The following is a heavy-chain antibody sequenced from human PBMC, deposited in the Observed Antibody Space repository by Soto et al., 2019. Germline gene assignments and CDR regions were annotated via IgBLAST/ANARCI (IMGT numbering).Heavy chain of an antibody. Sequence: GASAEATCEACRYRYTGCARHWLRQATGQRLEWMGWINAGNGNTKYSQKFQGRVTITRDTSASTAYMELSSLRSEDTAVYYCARAVAVAADFDYWGQGTLVTVSS. J-gene: IGHJ4*02. CDR2: INAGNGNT. D-gene: IGHD6-19*01. CDR1: RYRYTGCA. CDR3: ARAVAVAADFDY. V-gene: IGHV1-3*01.